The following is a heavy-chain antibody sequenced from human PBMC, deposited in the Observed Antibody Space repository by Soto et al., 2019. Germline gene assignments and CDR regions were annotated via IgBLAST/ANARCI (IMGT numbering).Heavy chain of an antibody. CDR1: GFMFSNYG. CDR2: ISYDGGET. D-gene: IGHD2-8*01. J-gene: IGHJ4*02. V-gene: IGHV3-30*03. Sequence: QVQLVESGGGVVHPGRSLSLSCAGSGFMFSNYGMHWVRRAPGKGLEWVAFISYDGGETFYADSVKGRFTISRDNSERTLFLHKRRLEKEDTAVYYCAITNVAGGSWDYWGQGTVVTVAT. CDR3: AITNVAGGSWDY.